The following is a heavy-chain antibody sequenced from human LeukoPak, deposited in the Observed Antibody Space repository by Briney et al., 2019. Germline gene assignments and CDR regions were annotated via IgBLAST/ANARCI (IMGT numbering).Heavy chain of an antibody. D-gene: IGHD3-3*01. CDR1: GYTFTSYD. V-gene: IGHV1-8*01. J-gene: IGHJ5*02. CDR3: ARLVPYYDFWSGYYRSGGNWFDP. Sequence: ASVKVSCKASGYTFTSYDINWVRQATGQGLEWMGWMNPNSGNTGYAQKFQGRVTMTRNTSIGTAYMELSSLRSEDTAVYYCARLVPYYDFWSGYYRSGGNWFDPWGQGTLVTVSS. CDR2: MNPNSGNT.